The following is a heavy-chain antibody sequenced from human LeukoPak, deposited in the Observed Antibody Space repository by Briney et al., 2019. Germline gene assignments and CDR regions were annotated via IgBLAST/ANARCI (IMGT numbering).Heavy chain of an antibody. D-gene: IGHD3-10*01. CDR1: GFAFSDYY. CDR3: ARVLLWFGELHLAFDI. V-gene: IGHV3-11*01. Sequence: GGSLRLSCAASGFAFSDYYMSWIRQAPGKGLEWVSYISSSGSTIYYADSVKGRFTISRDNAKNSLYLQMNSLRAEDTAVYYCARVLLWFGELHLAFDIWGQGTMVTVSS. CDR2: ISSSGSTI. J-gene: IGHJ3*02.